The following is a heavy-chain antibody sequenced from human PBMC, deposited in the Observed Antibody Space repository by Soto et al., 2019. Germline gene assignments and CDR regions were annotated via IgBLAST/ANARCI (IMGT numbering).Heavy chain of an antibody. CDR1: GFTVISNY. J-gene: IGHJ6*03. CDR3: ARARKGCSSTSCYDSYYMDV. CDR2: IYSGGST. V-gene: IGHV3-66*01. Sequence: GGSLRLSCAASGFTVISNYMSWVLQAPWKGLEWVSVIYSGGSTYYADSVKGRFTISRDNSKNTLYLQMNSLRAEDTAVYYCARARKGCSSTSCYDSYYMDVWGKGTTVTVSS. D-gene: IGHD2-2*01.